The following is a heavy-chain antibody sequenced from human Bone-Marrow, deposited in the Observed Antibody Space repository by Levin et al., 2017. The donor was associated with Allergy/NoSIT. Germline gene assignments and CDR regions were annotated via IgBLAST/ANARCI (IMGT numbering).Heavy chain of an antibody. Sequence: SETLSLTCTVSGGSLSGGVYYWTWIRQHPGKGLEWIGYISYSGSTYYNPSLRSRVSISMDTSENQFSLKLSSVTAADTAVYCCARDVKLDSESFFFDKWGQGTLVPVSS. CDR1: GGSLSGGVYY. CDR3: ARDVKLDSESFFFDK. V-gene: IGHV4-31*03. D-gene: IGHD6-6*01. J-gene: IGHJ4*02. CDR2: ISYSGST.